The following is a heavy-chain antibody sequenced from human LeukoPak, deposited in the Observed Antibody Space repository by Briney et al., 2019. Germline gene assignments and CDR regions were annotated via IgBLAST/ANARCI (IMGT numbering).Heavy chain of an antibody. CDR2: IKQDGSEK. D-gene: IGHD1-26*01. V-gene: IGHV3-7*01. J-gene: IGHJ4*02. CDR1: GFTLSSYW. Sequence: GGSLRLSCAASGFTLSSYWMSWVRQAPGKGLEWVANIKQDGSEKYYVDSVKGRFTISRDNAKNSLYLQMNRLRAEDTAVYYCAREGSQSASGTYPGNDWGQGTLVTVSS. CDR3: AREGSQSASGTYPGND.